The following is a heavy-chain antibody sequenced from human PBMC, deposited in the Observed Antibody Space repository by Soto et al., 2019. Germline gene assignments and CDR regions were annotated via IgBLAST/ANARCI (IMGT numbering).Heavy chain of an antibody. CDR2: ISSSSSTI. CDR1: GFTFCSYS. V-gene: IGHV3-48*02. D-gene: IGHD3-22*01. J-gene: IGHJ4*02. Sequence: GGSLRLSCAASGFTFCSYSMNWVRQAPGKGLEWVSYISSSSSTIYYADSVKGRFTISRDNAKNSLYLQMNSLRDEDTAVYYCACYDPNYYDSSGYSGYWGQGTLVTVSS. CDR3: ACYDPNYYDSSGYSGY.